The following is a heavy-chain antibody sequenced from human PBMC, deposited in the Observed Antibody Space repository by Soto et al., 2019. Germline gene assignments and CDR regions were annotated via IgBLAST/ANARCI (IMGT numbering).Heavy chain of an antibody. CDR1: GYTFSNYG. Sequence: GASVKVSCKASGYTFSNYGISWVRQVPGQGLEWMGWISGYNGNTHYEEKVQDRIKMTTDTSTSTTYLELRSLRSDDTAVYFCARDPGFGFGYSYAFAMDVWGQGTTVTVSS. D-gene: IGHD5-18*01. V-gene: IGHV1-18*01. CDR2: ISGYNGNT. J-gene: IGHJ6*02. CDR3: ARDPGFGFGYSYAFAMDV.